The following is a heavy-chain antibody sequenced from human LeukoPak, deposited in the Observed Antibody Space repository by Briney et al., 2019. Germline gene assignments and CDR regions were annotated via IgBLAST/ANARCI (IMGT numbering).Heavy chain of an antibody. V-gene: IGHV1-69*13. D-gene: IGHD1-26*01. CDR2: IIPIFGTA. Sequence: GASVKVSCKASGGTFSSYAISWVRQAPGQGLEWMGGIIPIFGTANYAQKFQGRVTITAGESTSTAYMELSSLRSEDTAVYYCASLGPLGGAFARYYYYYYGMDVWGQGTTVTISS. J-gene: IGHJ6*02. CDR3: ASLGPLGGAFARYYYYYYGMDV. CDR1: GGTFSSYA.